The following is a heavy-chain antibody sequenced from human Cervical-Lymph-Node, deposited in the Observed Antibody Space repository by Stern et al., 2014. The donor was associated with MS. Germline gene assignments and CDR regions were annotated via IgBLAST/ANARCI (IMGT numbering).Heavy chain of an antibody. Sequence: VQLVESGGGVIQPGGSLRLSCTGSGFTVSRDYMTWVRQAPGKGLEWVSLITNVGSTFNTDSVKGRFTISRDDSKNTAYLHMTSMRAEDTAMYYCARDTSSPERSDWWGQGTLVTVSS. CDR3: ARDTSSPERSDW. J-gene: IGHJ4*02. D-gene: IGHD1-1*01. CDR2: ITNVGST. CDR1: GFTVSRDY. V-gene: IGHV3-53*01.